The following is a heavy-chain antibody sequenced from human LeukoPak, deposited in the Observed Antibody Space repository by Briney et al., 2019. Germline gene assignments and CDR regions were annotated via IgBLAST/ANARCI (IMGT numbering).Heavy chain of an antibody. V-gene: IGHV3-74*03. CDR1: GFTFSSYW. CDR3: AGENTSSSGRAFDY. Sequence: GGSLRLSCAASGFTFSSYWMHWVRHAPGKGLVWVSRINTDEISTTYADSVKGRFTISRDNAKNTLYLQMNSLRAEDPAGYYCAGENTSSSGRAFDYWGQGTLVTVSS. D-gene: IGHD6-6*01. J-gene: IGHJ4*02. CDR2: INTDEIST.